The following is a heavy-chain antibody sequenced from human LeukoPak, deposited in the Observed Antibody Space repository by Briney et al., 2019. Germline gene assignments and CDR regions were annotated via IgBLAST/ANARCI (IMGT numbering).Heavy chain of an antibody. CDR2: IYSGGST. CDR3: ARDRGAVAFDY. CDR1: GFTVSSNY. D-gene: IGHD6-19*01. V-gene: IGHV3-53*01. Sequence: GGSLRLSCAASGFTVSSNYMSWVRQAPGKGLEWVSVIYSGGSTYYADSVEGRFTISRDNAKNSLYLQMDSLRAEDTALYYCARDRGAVAFDYWGQGTLVTVSS. J-gene: IGHJ4*02.